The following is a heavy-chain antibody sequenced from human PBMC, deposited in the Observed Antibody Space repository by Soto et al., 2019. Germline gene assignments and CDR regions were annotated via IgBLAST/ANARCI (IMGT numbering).Heavy chain of an antibody. J-gene: IGHJ3*02. CDR3: VGRVVAGRDAFDI. CDR2: TYYRSKWYH. D-gene: IGHD6-19*01. V-gene: IGHV6-1*01. CDR1: GDSVSSNSAT. Sequence: SQTLSLTCAISGDSVSSNSATWNWIRQSPSRGLEWLGRTYYRSKWYHDYAISMKSRITISPDTSKNQFSLQLNPVTPEETAVYYCVGRVVAGRDAFDIPGQGTMVTVSS.